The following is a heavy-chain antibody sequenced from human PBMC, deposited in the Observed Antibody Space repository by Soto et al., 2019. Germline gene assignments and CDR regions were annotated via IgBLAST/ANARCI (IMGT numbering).Heavy chain of an antibody. CDR3: ARGPVPRNYYYYGMDV. Sequence: QVQLVQSGAEVKKPGSSVKVSCKASGGTFSSYAISWVRQAPGQGLEWMGGIIPIFGTANYAQKFQGRVTVTADEPTSTAYMELSSLRSEDTAVYYCARGPVPRNYYYYGMDVWGQGTTVTVSS. J-gene: IGHJ6*02. CDR2: IIPIFGTA. V-gene: IGHV1-69*12. D-gene: IGHD6-19*01. CDR1: GGTFSSYA.